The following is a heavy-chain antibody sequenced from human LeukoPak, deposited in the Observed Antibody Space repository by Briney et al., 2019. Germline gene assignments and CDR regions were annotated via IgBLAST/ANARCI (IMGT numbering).Heavy chain of an antibody. J-gene: IGHJ6*03. Sequence: SETLSLTCTVSGGSISSYYWSWIRQPPGKGLEWIGYIHYTGSSNYNPSLKSRVTISVDTSKMQFSLKLSSVTAADTAVYYCARLSAIVPVATYYYHSMDVWGKGTTVTVSS. V-gene: IGHV4-59*01. D-gene: IGHD2-2*01. CDR2: IHYTGSS. CDR3: ARLSAIVPVATYYYHSMDV. CDR1: GGSISSYY.